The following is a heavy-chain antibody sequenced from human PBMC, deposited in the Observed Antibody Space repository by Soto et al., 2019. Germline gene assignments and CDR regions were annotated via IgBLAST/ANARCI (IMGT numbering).Heavy chain of an antibody. CDR2: INPNSGGT. D-gene: IGHD3-10*01. J-gene: IGHJ6*02. Sequence: WASVKVSCKASGYTFTGYYMHWVRQAPGQGLEWMGWINPNSGGTNYAQKFQGWVTMTRDTSISTAYMELNSLRAEDTAVYYCAREDYYGSGSYFHYYYGMDVWGQGTAVTVSS. CDR1: GYTFTGYY. CDR3: AREDYYGSGSYFHYYYGMDV. V-gene: IGHV1-2*04.